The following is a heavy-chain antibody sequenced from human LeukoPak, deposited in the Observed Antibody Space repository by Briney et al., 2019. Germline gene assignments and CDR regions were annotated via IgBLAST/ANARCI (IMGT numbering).Heavy chain of an antibody. J-gene: IGHJ4*02. CDR2: INPNSGGT. CDR1: GYTFTGYY. Sequence: ASVKVSCKASGYTFTGYYMHWVRQAPGQGLEWMGRINPNSGGTNYAQKFQGRVTMHRDTSISTAYMELSRLRSDHTAVYDCARGGVVVIGDFDYWGQGTLVTVSS. V-gene: IGHV1-2*06. CDR3: ARGGVVVIGDFDY. D-gene: IGHD3-22*01.